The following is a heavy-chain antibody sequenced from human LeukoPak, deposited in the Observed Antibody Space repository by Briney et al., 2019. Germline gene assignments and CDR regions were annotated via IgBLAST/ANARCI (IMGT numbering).Heavy chain of an antibody. CDR2: ISGSGGST. CDR1: GFTFSSYA. CDR3: AKLPRIASDI. V-gene: IGHV3-23*01. J-gene: IGHJ3*02. Sequence: GGTLRLSCAASGFTFSSYAMSWVRQAPGKGLEWVSDISGSGGSTYYADSVKGRFTISRDNSKNTLYLQMNSLRAEDTAVYYCAKLPRIASDIWGQGTMVTVSS.